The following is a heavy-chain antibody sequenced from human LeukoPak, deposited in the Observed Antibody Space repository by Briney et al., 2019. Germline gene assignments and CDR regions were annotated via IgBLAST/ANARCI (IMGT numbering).Heavy chain of an antibody. CDR3: ARYSSSPRMAFDM. CDR2: IYYSGST. V-gene: IGHV4-59*01. Sequence: PSETLSLTCTVSGGSISSYYWSWIRQPPGKGLEWIGYIYYSGSTNYNPSLKSRVTISVDTSKNQFSLKLSSVTAADTAVYYCARYSSSPRMAFDMWGQGTMVTVSS. D-gene: IGHD6-6*01. J-gene: IGHJ3*02. CDR1: GGSISSYY.